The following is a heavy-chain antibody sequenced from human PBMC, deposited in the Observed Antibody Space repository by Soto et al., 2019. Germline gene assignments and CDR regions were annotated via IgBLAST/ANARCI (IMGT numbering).Heavy chain of an antibody. Sequence: QVQLVQAGGGVVQPGRSLRLSCAASGFNFNTYFMHWVRQAPGKGLECVEMIFPNGRDKEYADTFKGRFTISRDNSKNRMYLQMDSLRPEATAVYYCARDDANGSNCDLAYWGQGALVNVSS. CDR1: GFNFNTYF. J-gene: IGHJ4*02. V-gene: IGHV3-30*13. D-gene: IGHD1-26*01. CDR2: IFPNGRDK. CDR3: ARDDANGSNCDLAY.